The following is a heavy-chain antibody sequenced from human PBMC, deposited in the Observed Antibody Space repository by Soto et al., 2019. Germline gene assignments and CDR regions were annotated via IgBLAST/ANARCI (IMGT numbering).Heavy chain of an antibody. CDR3: ARSLPCIFLSHCSYGMNV. Sequence: QITLKESGPTLVKPTQTLTLTCSFSGFSLSTSGVGVGWIRQPPGKALEWLALIYWDDDKRYSPSLKSRLTSTQDTSQNHDVLKQPHKDAVDAAAHHGARSLPCIFLSHCSYGMNVLGPGT. V-gene: IGHV2-5*02. CDR2: IYWDDDK. J-gene: IGHJ6*02. D-gene: IGHD2-21*01. CDR1: GFSLSTSGVG.